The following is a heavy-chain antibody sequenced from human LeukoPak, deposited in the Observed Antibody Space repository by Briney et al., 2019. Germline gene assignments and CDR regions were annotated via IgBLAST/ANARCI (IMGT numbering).Heavy chain of an antibody. D-gene: IGHD4-17*01. V-gene: IGHV3-74*01. CDR2: INSDGSST. J-gene: IGHJ4*02. CDR3: ARAEYGYPGGY. Sequence: GGSLRPSCAASGFTFSSYWMHWVRQAPGKGLVWVSRINSDGSSTSYADSVKGRFTISRDNAKNTLYLQMNSLRAEDTAVYYCARAEYGYPGGYWGQGTLVTVSS. CDR1: GFTFSSYW.